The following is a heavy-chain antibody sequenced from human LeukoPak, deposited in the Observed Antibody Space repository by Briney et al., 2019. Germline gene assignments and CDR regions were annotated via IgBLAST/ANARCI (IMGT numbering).Heavy chain of an antibody. J-gene: IGHJ5*02. CDR2: IYYSGST. Sequence: SETLSHTCTVSGGSISSYYWSWIRQPPGKGLEWIGYIYYSGSTNYNPSLKSRVTISVDTSKNQFSLKLSSVTAADTAVYYCARAGWPNWFDPWGQGTLVTVSS. CDR1: GGSISSYY. D-gene: IGHD2-15*01. CDR3: ARAGWPNWFDP. V-gene: IGHV4-59*01.